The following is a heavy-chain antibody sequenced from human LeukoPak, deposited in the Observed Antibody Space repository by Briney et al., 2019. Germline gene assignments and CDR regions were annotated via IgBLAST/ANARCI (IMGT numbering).Heavy chain of an antibody. D-gene: IGHD5-18*01. V-gene: IGHV3-33*06. J-gene: IGHJ4*02. Sequence: PGGSLRLSCAASGFTFSSYGMHWVRQAPGKGLEWVAVIWYDGSNKYYADSVKGRFTISRDNSKNTLYLQMNSLRAEDTAVYYCAKDKDVGYRYGFDYWGKGTLVTVSS. CDR1: GFTFSSYG. CDR2: IWYDGSNK. CDR3: AKDKDVGYRYGFDY.